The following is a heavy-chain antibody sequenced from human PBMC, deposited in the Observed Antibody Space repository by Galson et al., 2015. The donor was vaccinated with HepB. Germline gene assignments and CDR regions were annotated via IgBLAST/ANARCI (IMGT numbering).Heavy chain of an antibody. J-gene: IGHJ4*02. CDR3: AKSRERSYRGYFDY. Sequence: SLRLSCAASGFTFSTYAMSWVRQAPGKGLEWVSTISDSGGSTYYADSVKGRFTISRDNSKNTLYLQINTLRAEDTAVYYCAKSRERSYRGYFDYWGQGILVTVSS. CDR1: GFTFSTYA. CDR2: ISDSGGST. D-gene: IGHD1-26*01. V-gene: IGHV3-23*01.